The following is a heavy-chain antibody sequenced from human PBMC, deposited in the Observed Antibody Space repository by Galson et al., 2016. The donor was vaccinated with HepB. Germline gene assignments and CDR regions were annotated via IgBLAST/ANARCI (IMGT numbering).Heavy chain of an antibody. CDR2: IKQDGSEK. V-gene: IGHV3-7*03. CDR1: GFTFSSYW. CDR3: ARDLSSSSTRGWFDP. D-gene: IGHD6-6*01. Sequence: SLRLSCAASGFTFSSYWMSWVRQAPGKGLEWVANIKQDGSEKYYVDSVKGRFTISRDNAKSSLYLHMNSLRAEDTAVYYCARDLSSSSTRGWFDPWGQGTLVTVSS. J-gene: IGHJ5*02.